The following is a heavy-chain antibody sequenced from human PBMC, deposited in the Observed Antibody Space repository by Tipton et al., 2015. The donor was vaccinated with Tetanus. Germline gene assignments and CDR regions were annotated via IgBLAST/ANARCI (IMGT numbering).Heavy chain of an antibody. CDR2: ISWNGAMR. CDR3: VKGSFGSGWYFPDY. D-gene: IGHD6-19*01. V-gene: IGHV3-9*01. CDR1: GFSFDDYV. Sequence: RSLRLSCAASGFSFDDYVMHWVRQPPGKGLEWVSGISWNGAMRGYGDSVKGRFIISRDNAKDSLYLQMNSLRPEDTAFYYCVKGSFGSGWYFPDYWGQGTLVTVSS. J-gene: IGHJ4*02.